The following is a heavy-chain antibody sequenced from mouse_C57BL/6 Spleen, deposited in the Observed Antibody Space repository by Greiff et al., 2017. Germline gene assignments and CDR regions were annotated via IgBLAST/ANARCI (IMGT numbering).Heavy chain of an antibody. V-gene: IGHV1-7*01. CDR2: INPSSGYT. J-gene: IGHJ3*01. Sequence: QVQLQQSGAELAKPGASVKLSCKASGYTFTSYWMHWVKQRPGQGLEWIGYINPSSGYTKYNQPFKDKVTLTADKSSSTPYMQLSSLSYEDSAVYYCARGGYDPWFAYWGQGTLVTVSA. CDR1: GYTFTSYW. D-gene: IGHD2-2*01. CDR3: ARGGYDPWFAY.